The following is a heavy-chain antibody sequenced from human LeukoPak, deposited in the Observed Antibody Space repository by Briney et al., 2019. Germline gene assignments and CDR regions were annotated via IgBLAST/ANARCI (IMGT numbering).Heavy chain of an antibody. V-gene: IGHV3-49*04. Sequence: PGGSLRLSCIASGFTFGDYSINWVRQAPGKGLEWVGFIRNTAYGRTTGYDASVKGRFIISRDDSKSIAFLQLNSLKTEDTGIYYCCKSLTTAWYGWLDPWGQGTLVTVSS. CDR2: IRNTAYGRTT. CDR1: GFTFGDYS. D-gene: IGHD4-11*01. CDR3: CKSLTTAWYGWLDP. J-gene: IGHJ5*02.